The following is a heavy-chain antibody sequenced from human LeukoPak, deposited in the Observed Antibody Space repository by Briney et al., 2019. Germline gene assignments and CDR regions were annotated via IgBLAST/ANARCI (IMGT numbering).Heavy chain of an antibody. Sequence: SETLSLTCADYGGSFSGYYWSWIRQPPGKGLEWIGEINHSGSTNYNPSLKSRVTISVDTSKNQFSLKLSSVTAADTAVYYCARGPRSSRFDYWGQGTLVTVSS. CDR1: GGSFSGYY. CDR2: INHSGST. D-gene: IGHD2-15*01. CDR3: ARGPRSSRFDY. J-gene: IGHJ4*02. V-gene: IGHV4-34*01.